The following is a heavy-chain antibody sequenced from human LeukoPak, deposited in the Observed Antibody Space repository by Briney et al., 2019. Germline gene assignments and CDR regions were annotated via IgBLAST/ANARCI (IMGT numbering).Heavy chain of an antibody. CDR3: ARDPYGDYDAFDI. Sequence: PGGSLRLSCAASGFTFSSYAMSWVRQAPGKGLEWVANIKQDGSEKYYVDSVKGRFTISRDNSKNTLYLQMNSLRAEDTAVYYCARDPYGDYDAFDIWGQGTMVTVSS. CDR2: IKQDGSEK. V-gene: IGHV3-7*03. D-gene: IGHD4-17*01. CDR1: GFTFSSYA. J-gene: IGHJ3*02.